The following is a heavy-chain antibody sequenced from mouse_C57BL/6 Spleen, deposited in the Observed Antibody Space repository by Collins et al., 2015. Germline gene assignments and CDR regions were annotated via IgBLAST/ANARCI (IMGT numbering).Heavy chain of an antibody. J-gene: IGHJ3*01. CDR2: IWGDGST. V-gene: IGHV2-3*01. CDR3: ANTNWFAY. D-gene: IGHD1-3*01. Sequence: VRQPPGKGLEWLGVIWGDGSTNYHSALISRLSISKDNSKSQVFLKLNSLQTDDTATYYCANTNWFAYWGQGTLVTVSA.